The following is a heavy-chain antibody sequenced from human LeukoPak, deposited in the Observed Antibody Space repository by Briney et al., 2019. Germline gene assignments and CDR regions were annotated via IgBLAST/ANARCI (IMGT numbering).Heavy chain of an antibody. V-gene: IGHV1-2*02. CDR2: INPNSGGT. CDR3: ASIRRYSGSYSFDY. D-gene: IGHD1-26*01. J-gene: IGHJ4*02. Sequence: ASVKVSCKASRYTFTGYYMHWVRQAPGQGLEWMGWINPNSGGTNYAQKFQGRVTMTRDTSISTAYMELSRLRSDDTAVYYCASIRRYSGSYSFDYWGQGTLVTVSS. CDR1: RYTFTGYY.